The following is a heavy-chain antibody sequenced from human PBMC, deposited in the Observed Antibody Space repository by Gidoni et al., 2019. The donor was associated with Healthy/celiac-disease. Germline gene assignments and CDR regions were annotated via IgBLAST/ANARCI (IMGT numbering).Heavy chain of an antibody. CDR3: AREGPDYGDFHYFDY. J-gene: IGHJ4*02. V-gene: IGHV3-30-3*01. D-gene: IGHD4-17*01. Sequence: QVQLVESGGGVVQPGRSLRLPCAASGFTSSSYAMHWVRQAPGKGLEWVAVISYDGSNKYYADSVKGRFTISRDNSKNTLYLQMNSLRAEDTAVYYCAREGPDYGDFHYFDYWGQGTLVTVSS. CDR2: ISYDGSNK. CDR1: GFTSSSYA.